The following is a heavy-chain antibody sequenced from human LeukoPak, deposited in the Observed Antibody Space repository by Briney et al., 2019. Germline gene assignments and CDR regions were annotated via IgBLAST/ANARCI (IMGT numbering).Heavy chain of an antibody. Sequence: SVKVSCKASGGTFSSYAISWVRQAPGQGLEWMGGIIPIFGTANYAQKFQGRVTMTRDTSTSTVYMELSSLRSEDTAVYYCARVPLAPYCSSTSCGFDYWGQGTLVTVSS. CDR3: ARVPLAPYCSSTSCGFDY. D-gene: IGHD2-2*01. V-gene: IGHV1-69*05. CDR1: GGTFSSYA. J-gene: IGHJ4*02. CDR2: IIPIFGTA.